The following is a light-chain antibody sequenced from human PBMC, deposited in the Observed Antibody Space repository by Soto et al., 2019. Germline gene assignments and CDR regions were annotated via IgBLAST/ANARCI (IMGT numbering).Light chain of an antibody. CDR3: CSNAVGSTYV. CDR2: EAY. J-gene: IGLJ1*01. V-gene: IGLV2-14*01. CDR1: SSDVGGYNY. Sequence: QSALTQPASVSGSPGQSITISCTGTSSDVGGYNYVSWYQQHPAKAPKLIIFEAYNRPSGVSNRFSGSKSGSTASLTISGLQAEDEADYYCCSNAVGSTYVFGTRTKLTVL.